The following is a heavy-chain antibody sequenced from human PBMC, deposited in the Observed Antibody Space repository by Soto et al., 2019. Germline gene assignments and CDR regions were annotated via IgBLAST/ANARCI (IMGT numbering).Heavy chain of an antibody. CDR3: ARVWFGDLYGLDV. V-gene: IGHV3-7*03. J-gene: IGHJ6*02. Sequence: PGGSLRLSCAASGFTFSVFWMSWVRQAPGKGLEWVANIKGDGSDKYYVGSVKGRFTISRDNAKNSLYLQMNGLRAEDTAVYYCARVWFGDLYGLDVWGQGTTVTVSS. D-gene: IGHD3-10*01. CDR1: GFTFSVFW. CDR2: IKGDGSDK.